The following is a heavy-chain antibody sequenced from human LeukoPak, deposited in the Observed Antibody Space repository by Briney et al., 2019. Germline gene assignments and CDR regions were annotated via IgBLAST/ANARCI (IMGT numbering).Heavy chain of an antibody. V-gene: IGHV3-53*01. CDR2: IYSGGST. D-gene: IGHD3-10*01. J-gene: IGHJ4*02. Sequence: PGGSLRLSCAASGFTVSSNYMSWVRQAPGKGLEWVSVIYSGGSTYYADSVKGRFTISRDNSKNTLYLQMNSLRAEDTAVYYCAKHLWLRGNDYWGQGTLATVSS. CDR3: AKHLWLRGNDY. CDR1: GFTVSSNY.